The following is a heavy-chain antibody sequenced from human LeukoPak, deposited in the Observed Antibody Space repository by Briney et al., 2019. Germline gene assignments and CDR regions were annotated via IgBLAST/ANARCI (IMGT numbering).Heavy chain of an antibody. CDR3: ARELIVGAPEGYYYYGMVV. CDR1: GFTFSSYG. V-gene: IGHV3-33*01. Sequence: GGSLRLSCAASGFTFSSYGMHWVRQARGKGLEWVAVIWYDGSNKYYAGSVKVRFTISRDNSNNTLYLQMNSLRAEDTAVYYCARELIVGAPEGYYYYGMVVWGQGTTVTVSS. CDR2: IWYDGSNK. J-gene: IGHJ6*02. D-gene: IGHD1-26*01.